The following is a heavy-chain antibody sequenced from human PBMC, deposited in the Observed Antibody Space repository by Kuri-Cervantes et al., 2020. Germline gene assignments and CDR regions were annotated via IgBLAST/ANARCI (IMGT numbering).Heavy chain of an antibody. D-gene: IGHD4-17*01. J-gene: IGHJ4*02. CDR3: ARRSGYGRSGTVTTLFDY. CDR1: GYTFTSYA. V-gene: IGHV1-69*13. Sequence: SVKVSCKASGYTFTSYAMHWVRQAPGQRREWMGGIIPIFGTANYAQRFQGRVTITADESTSTVYMELSSLRSEDTAVYYCARRSGYGRSGTVTTLFDYWGQGTLVTVSS. CDR2: IIPIFGTA.